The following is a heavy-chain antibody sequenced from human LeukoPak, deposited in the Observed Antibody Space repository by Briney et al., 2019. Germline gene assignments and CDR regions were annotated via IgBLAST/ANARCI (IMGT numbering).Heavy chain of an antibody. Sequence: GASVKVSCKASGYTFTSYDINWVRQATGQGLEWMGWMNPNSGNTGYAQKFQGRVTMTRNTSISTAYLELSSLRSEDTAVYYCARSYTSYYYYYTMDVWGQGTTVTVSS. CDR1: GYTFTSYD. CDR3: ARSYTSYYYYYTMDV. D-gene: IGHD1-26*01. V-gene: IGHV1-8*02. J-gene: IGHJ6*02. CDR2: MNPNSGNT.